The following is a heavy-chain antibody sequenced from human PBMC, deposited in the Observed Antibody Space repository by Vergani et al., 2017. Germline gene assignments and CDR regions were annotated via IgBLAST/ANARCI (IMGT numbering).Heavy chain of an antibody. CDR2: INPNSGGT. Sequence: QVQLVQSGAEVKKPGASVKVSCKASGYTFTDYFIHWVRQAPGQGLEWIGWINPNSGGTNYAQKFQGRVTMTRDASISPAYMELSNLRSDDTAVYYCARVDTSSIRDYFDYWGQGTLVTVSS. V-gene: IGHV1-2*02. CDR1: GYTFTDYF. D-gene: IGHD2-2*01. CDR3: ARVDTSSIRDYFDY. J-gene: IGHJ4*02.